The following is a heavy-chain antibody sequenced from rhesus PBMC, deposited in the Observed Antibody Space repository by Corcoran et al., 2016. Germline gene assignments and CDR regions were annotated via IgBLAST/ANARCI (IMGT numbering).Heavy chain of an antibody. CDR2: IGGRSGSN. V-gene: IGHV4-127*01. J-gene: IGHJ4*01. CDR3: ARDTGSGIYYY. D-gene: IGHD2-27*01. Sequence: HVQLPESGRGLVKPSAPLSLTCAVSDYSINIVYGWRWIRQPPGQGLGWMGYIGGRSGSNNYNTSLKSLVTVSKDTYKNQFSLKLSSVTAADTAGYYCARDTGSGIYYYWGQGVLVTVSS. CDR1: DYSINIVYG.